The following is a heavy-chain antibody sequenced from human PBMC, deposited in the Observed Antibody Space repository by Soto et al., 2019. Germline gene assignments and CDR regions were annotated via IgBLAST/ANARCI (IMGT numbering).Heavy chain of an antibody. CDR1: GGTFSSYA. Sequence: QVPLVQSGAEVKKPGSSVKVSCKASGGTFSSYAISWVRQAPGQGLEWMGGIIPIFGTASYAQTFQGRVTITADESTSTAYMELSSLGSEDTAVYYRARDPQLGYYDSSTAWAFDIRGQGRMVIVSS. J-gene: IGHJ3*02. CDR2: IIPIFGTA. CDR3: ARDPQLGYYDSSTAWAFDI. D-gene: IGHD3-22*01. V-gene: IGHV1-69*01.